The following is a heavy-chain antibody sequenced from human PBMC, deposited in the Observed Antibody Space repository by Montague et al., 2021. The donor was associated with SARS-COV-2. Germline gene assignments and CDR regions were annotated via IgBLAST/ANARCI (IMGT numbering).Heavy chain of an antibody. CDR1: GGSFSGYY. CDR2: INHNGST. D-gene: IGHD3-22*01. Sequence: SETLSLTCAVYGGSFSGYYWSWIRQPPGKGLEWIGEINHNGSTNYNPSLKSRVTISVDTSKNQFSLKLSSVTAADTAVYYCARGPRITMIVVVITDIWFDPWGQGTLVTVSS. J-gene: IGHJ5*02. V-gene: IGHV4-34*01. CDR3: ARGPRITMIVVVITDIWFDP.